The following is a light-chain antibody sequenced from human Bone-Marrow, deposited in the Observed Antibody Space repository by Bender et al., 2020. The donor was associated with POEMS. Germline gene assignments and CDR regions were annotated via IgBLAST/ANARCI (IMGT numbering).Light chain of an antibody. CDR1: TGPVTSGHY. CDR2: DTS. J-gene: IGLJ2*01. V-gene: IGLV7-46*01. Sequence: QAVVTQEPSLTVSPGGTVTLTSGSSTGPVTSGHYPFWFQQKPGQAPRTLIYDTSNKNSWTPARFSGSLLGGKAALTLSGAQPEDEAEYYCLLVYSGPGVFGGGTKLTVL. CDR3: LLVYSGPGV.